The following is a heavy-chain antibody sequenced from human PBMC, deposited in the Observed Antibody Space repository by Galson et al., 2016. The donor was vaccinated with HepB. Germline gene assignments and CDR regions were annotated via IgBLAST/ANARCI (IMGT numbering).Heavy chain of an antibody. CDR2: IFRNGTT. CDR1: RGSINNYL. V-gene: IGHV4-4*07. D-gene: IGHD3-3*01. J-gene: IGHJ4*01. CDR3: AAAVTSDFWGGYNFDH. Sequence: SETLSLTCTVSRGSINNYLWNWIRQPAGRGPEWIGRIFRNGTTNYSPSLKSRLSMSIQTSHNQFSLRLSSVTAADTAVYYCAAAVTSDFWGGYNFDHWGHGTLVTVSS.